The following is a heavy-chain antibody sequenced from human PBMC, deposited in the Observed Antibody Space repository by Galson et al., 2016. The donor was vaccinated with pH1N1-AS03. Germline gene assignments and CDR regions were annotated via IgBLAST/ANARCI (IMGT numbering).Heavy chain of an antibody. Sequence: QSGAEVKKPGESLKISCKGSGHIFANYWIGWVRQTPGKGLEWMGLIYPGDSDTRYSPSFQGQVTISADKSLSTAYLQWRSLKASDTAMYYCASSRIAAHTYYYHGIDVWGQGTTVTVSS. V-gene: IGHV5-51*01. CDR2: IYPGDSDT. CDR3: ASSRIAAHTYYYHGIDV. CDR1: GHIFANYW. J-gene: IGHJ6*02. D-gene: IGHD6-6*01.